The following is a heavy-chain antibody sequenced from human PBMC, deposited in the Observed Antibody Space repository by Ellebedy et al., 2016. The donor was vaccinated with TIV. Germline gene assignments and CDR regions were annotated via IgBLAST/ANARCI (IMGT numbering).Heavy chain of an antibody. Sequence: SETLPLTXTVSRGSVSSSTYYWSWIRQPPGKGLEWIGYIYYIGSTNYNPSLKSRVTISVDTSKNQFSLKLSSVTVADTAVYYCARSIFGVVIISDYYYYMDVWGKGTTVTVSS. CDR2: IYYIGST. J-gene: IGHJ6*03. D-gene: IGHD3-3*01. CDR1: RGSVSSSTYY. V-gene: IGHV4-61*01. CDR3: ARSIFGVVIISDYYYYMDV.